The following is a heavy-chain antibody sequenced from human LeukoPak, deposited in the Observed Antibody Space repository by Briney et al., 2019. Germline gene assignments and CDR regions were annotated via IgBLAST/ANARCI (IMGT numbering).Heavy chain of an antibody. J-gene: IGHJ4*02. CDR1: EFTFSTYC. V-gene: IGHV3-74*01. CDR2: ICPDGTVT. CDR3: VRDFRSADY. Sequence: GRSLRLSCAASEFTFSTYCMHWVRQAPGKGPMWVSRICPDGTVTNYADSVKARFIISRDNARNTVYLQMNSLRVEDTAVYYCVRDFRSADYWGQGTLVTVSS.